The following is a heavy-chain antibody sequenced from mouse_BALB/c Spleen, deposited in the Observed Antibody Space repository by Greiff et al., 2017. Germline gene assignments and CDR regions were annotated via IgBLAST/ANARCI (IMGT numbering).Heavy chain of an antibody. Sequence: EVQLQESGGGLVQPGGSMKLSCVASGFTFSNYWMNWVRQSPEKGLEWVAEIRLKSNNYATHYAESVKGRFTISRDDSKSSVYLQMNNLRAEDTGIYYCTRRGYGSLDYWGQGTTLTVSS. V-gene: IGHV6-6*02. J-gene: IGHJ2*01. D-gene: IGHD1-1*01. CDR1: GFTFSNYW. CDR3: TRRGYGSLDY. CDR2: IRLKSNNYAT.